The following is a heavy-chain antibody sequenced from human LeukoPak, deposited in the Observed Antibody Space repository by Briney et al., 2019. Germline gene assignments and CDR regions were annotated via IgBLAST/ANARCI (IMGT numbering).Heavy chain of an antibody. Sequence: GGSLRLSCAASGFTFSNYWMQWVRQAPGKGLVWVSRINNDGSSTIYADSVKGRFTISRDNAKNTLYLQMNSLRAEDTAVYYCARDRGQGETYYYDSSAPPPHIWGQGTMVTVSS. CDR2: INNDGSST. V-gene: IGHV3-74*01. CDR3: ARDRGQGETYYYDSSAPPPHI. J-gene: IGHJ3*02. D-gene: IGHD3-22*01. CDR1: GFTFSNYW.